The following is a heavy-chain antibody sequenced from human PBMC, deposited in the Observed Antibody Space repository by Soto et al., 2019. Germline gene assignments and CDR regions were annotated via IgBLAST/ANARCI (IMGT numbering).Heavy chain of an antibody. Sequence: SETLPLTCTVSGDSISSFYWTWIRQPPGKGLAWVGYIFSSGSTNYNPSLKSRVTISVDTSEKQFSLKLTSVTAADTAVYYCARVGYCSSTPCWPIGYFEYWGQGTLVTVSS. V-gene: IGHV4-59*01. J-gene: IGHJ4*02. D-gene: IGHD2-2*01. CDR2: IFSSGST. CDR3: ARVGYCSSTPCWPIGYFEY. CDR1: GDSISSFY.